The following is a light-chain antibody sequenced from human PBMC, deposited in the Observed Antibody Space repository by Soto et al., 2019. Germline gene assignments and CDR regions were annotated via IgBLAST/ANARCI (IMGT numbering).Light chain of an antibody. Sequence: IVLTQSPATLSSSPGERATLSCRASQSVSSYLAWYQQKPGQAPRLLIYDASDRATGIPARFSGSGSGTDFTLTISSLEPEDFAGYYCQQRSNWPRTFGQGTKVEIK. V-gene: IGKV3-11*01. CDR1: QSVSSY. J-gene: IGKJ1*01. CDR3: QQRSNWPRT. CDR2: DAS.